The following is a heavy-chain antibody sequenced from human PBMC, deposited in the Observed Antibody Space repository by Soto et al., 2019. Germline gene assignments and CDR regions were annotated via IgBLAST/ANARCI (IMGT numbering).Heavy chain of an antibody. Sequence: QVQLVQSGAEVKKPGSSVKVSCKASGGTFSSYAISWVRQAPEQGLEWMGGIIPIFGTANYAQKFQGRVTITADDSTSTAYMELSSLRSEDTAVYYCGGGDYGYYYYGMDVWGQGTTVTVSS. CDR2: IIPIFGTA. J-gene: IGHJ6*02. V-gene: IGHV1-69*01. CDR3: GGGDYGYYYYGMDV. D-gene: IGHD4-17*01. CDR1: GGTFSSYA.